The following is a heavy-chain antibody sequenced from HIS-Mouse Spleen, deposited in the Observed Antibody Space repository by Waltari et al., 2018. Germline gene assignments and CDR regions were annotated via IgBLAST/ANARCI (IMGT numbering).Heavy chain of an antibody. J-gene: IGHJ3*02. CDR2: IYTSGST. CDR3: ARDFHDFWSGYYGGDKKHDAFDI. D-gene: IGHD3-3*01. Sequence: QVQLQESGPGLVKPSETLSLTCTVSGGSISSYYWRWIRPPAGKGREWIGRIYTSGSTNYNPSLKSRVTMSVDTSKNQFSLKLSSVTAADTAVYYCARDFHDFWSGYYGGDKKHDAFDIWGQGTMVTVSS. V-gene: IGHV4-4*07. CDR1: GGSISSYY.